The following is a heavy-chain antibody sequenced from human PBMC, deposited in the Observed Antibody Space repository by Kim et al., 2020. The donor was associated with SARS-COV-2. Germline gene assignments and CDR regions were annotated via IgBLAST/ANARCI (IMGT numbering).Heavy chain of an antibody. CDR3: AKVDGSGWGFDY. V-gene: IGHV4-4*07. Sequence: KYNPSLKSRVTMSVDTSTNQFFLKLSSVAAANTAVYYWAKVDGSGWGFDYWGQGTLVTVSS. D-gene: IGHD6-19*01. J-gene: IGHJ4*02.